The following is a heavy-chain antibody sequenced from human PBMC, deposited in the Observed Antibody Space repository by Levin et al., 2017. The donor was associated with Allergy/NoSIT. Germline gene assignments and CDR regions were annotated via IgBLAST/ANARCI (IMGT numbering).Heavy chain of an antibody. D-gene: IGHD1-26*01. CDR2: ISYDGSNK. CDR3: AKAVGATGGWFDP. V-gene: IGHV3-30*18. CDR1: GFTFSSYG. J-gene: IGHJ5*02. Sequence: SLKISCAASGFTFSSYGMHWVRQAPGKGLEWVAVISYDGSNKYYADSVKGRFTISRDNSKNTLYLQMNSLRAEDTAVYYCAKAVGATGGWFDPWGQGTLVTVSS.